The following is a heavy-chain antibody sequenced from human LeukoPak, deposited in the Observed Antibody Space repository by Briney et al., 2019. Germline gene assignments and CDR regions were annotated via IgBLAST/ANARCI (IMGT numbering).Heavy chain of an antibody. CDR1: GFTFSSYA. Sequence: GGSLRLSCAASGFTFSSYAMSWVRQAPGKGLEWVSSISSSSSYIYYADSAKGRFTISRDNAKNSLYLQMNSLRAEDTAVYYCARDRYGMDVWGQGTTVTVSS. CDR3: ARDRYGMDV. J-gene: IGHJ6*02. CDR2: ISSSSSYI. V-gene: IGHV3-21*01.